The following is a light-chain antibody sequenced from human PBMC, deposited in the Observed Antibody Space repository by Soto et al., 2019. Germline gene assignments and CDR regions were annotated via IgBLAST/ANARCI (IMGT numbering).Light chain of an antibody. CDR3: QQYSNWWT. J-gene: IGKJ1*01. Sequence: ETVLTQSPATLSVSPGERATLSCRASQSVSGNLAWYQQKPGQAPRVLIYGASIRATGIPARISGSGSGTEFSLPLRRPAAEDFAVYYCQQYSNWWTFGQGTKVEIK. V-gene: IGKV3-15*01. CDR2: GAS. CDR1: QSVSGN.